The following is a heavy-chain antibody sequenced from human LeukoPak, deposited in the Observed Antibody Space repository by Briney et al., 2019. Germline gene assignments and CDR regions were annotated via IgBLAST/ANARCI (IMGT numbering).Heavy chain of an antibody. CDR1: GFTFSTYA. V-gene: IGHV3-23*01. Sequence: GGSLRLSCAASGFTFSTYAMSWVRQAPGKGLEWVSTMLDSGDTIHYADSVKGRFTISRDNSKNTLYLQMNSLRAEDTAAYYCARDLGVFVGAEDYWGQGTLVTVSS. J-gene: IGHJ4*02. CDR3: ARDLGVFVGAEDY. D-gene: IGHD1-26*01. CDR2: MLDSGDTI.